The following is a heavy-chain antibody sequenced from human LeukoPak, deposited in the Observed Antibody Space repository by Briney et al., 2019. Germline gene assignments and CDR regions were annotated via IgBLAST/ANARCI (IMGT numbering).Heavy chain of an antibody. V-gene: IGHV7-4-1*02. CDR1: GYSFTTYY. CDR2: INTNTGNP. CDR3: ARERRSSSPGEQQLVRAFDI. J-gene: IGHJ3*02. D-gene: IGHD6-13*01. Sequence: ASVKVSCKASGYSFTTYYVHWVRQAPGQGLEWMGWINTNTGNPTYAQGFTGRFVFSLDTSVSTAYLQISSLKAEDTAMYYCARERRSSSPGEQQLVRAFDIWGQGTMVTVPS.